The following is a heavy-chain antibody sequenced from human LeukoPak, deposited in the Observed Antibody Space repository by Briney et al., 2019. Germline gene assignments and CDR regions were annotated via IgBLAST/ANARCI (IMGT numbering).Heavy chain of an antibody. CDR2: INHSGST. CDR1: GGSFSGYY. CDR3: AREIPSGPREFDY. Sequence: SETLSLTCAVYGGSFSGYYWSWIRQPPGKGLEWIGEINHSGSTNYNPSLKSRVTISVDTSKNQFSLKLSSVTAADTAVYYCAREIPSGPREFDYWGQGTLVTVSS. D-gene: IGHD1-14*01. V-gene: IGHV4-34*01. J-gene: IGHJ4*02.